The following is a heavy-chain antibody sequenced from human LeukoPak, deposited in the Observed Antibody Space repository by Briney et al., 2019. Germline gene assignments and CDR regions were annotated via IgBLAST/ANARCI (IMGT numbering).Heavy chain of an antibody. CDR2: ITGSGGST. CDR3: ARELFDFDY. CDR1: GFTFDNFA. Sequence: PGGSLRLSCAPSGFTFDNFAMTWVRQAPGTGLEWVSEITGSGGSTYYADSVKGRFTISRDNSKNTLYLQMNSLRAEDTAIYYCARELFDFDYWGQGTLVTVSS. J-gene: IGHJ4*02. V-gene: IGHV3-23*01. D-gene: IGHD3-10*01.